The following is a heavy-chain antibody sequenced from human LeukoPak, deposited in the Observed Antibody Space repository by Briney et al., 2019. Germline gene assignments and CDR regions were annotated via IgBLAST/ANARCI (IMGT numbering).Heavy chain of an antibody. CDR2: INSDGSST. CDR3: ARVARGARWYYYDSSGFSLDY. CDR1: GFTFSSYW. J-gene: IGHJ4*02. V-gene: IGHV3-74*01. D-gene: IGHD3-22*01. Sequence: PGGSLRLSCAASGFTFSSYWMHWVRQAPGKGLVWVSRINSDGSSTSYADSVKGRFTISRDNAKNTLYLQMNSLRAEDTPVYYCARVARGARWYYYDSSGFSLDYWGQGTLVTVSS.